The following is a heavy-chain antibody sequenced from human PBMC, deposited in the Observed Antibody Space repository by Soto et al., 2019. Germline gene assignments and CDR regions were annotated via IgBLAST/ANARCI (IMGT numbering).Heavy chain of an antibody. CDR2: IYPGDSDT. Sequence: GESLKISCKGSGYSFTSYWIGWVRQMPGKGLEWMGIIYPGDSDTGYSPSFQGQVTISADKSISTAYLQWSSLKASDTAMYYCARTGIQLWSYYYYYGMDVWGQGTTVTVSS. D-gene: IGHD5-18*01. J-gene: IGHJ6*02. CDR1: GYSFTSYW. CDR3: ARTGIQLWSYYYYYGMDV. V-gene: IGHV5-51*01.